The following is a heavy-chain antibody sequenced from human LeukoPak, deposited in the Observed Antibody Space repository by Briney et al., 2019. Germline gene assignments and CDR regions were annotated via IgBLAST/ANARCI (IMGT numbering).Heavy chain of an antibody. CDR3: ARETYSSSWCAFDI. CDR2: IRYDGSNK. V-gene: IGHV3-30*02. Sequence: PGGSLRLSCAASGFTFSSYGMHWVRQAPGKGLEWVAFIRYDGSNKYYADSVKGRFTISRDNAKNSLYLQMNSLRAEDTAVYYCARETYSSSWCAFDIWGQGTMVTVSS. J-gene: IGHJ3*02. CDR1: GFTFSSYG. D-gene: IGHD6-13*01.